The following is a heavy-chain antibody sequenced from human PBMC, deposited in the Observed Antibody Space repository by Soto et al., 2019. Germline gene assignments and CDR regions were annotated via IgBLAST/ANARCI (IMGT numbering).Heavy chain of an antibody. J-gene: IGHJ6*02. CDR3: AGGPVIWFGESFASSFYHYGMDV. D-gene: IGHD3-10*01. CDR2: INPTRGT. CDR1: TGSFAGHF. Sequence: SETLSLTCGVNTGSFAGHFGGWIRQPPGKGLEWIGEINPTRGTNYNPSLKSRVITSMDTSKNQFSLKLRSVTAADTAVYYCAGGPVIWFGESFASSFYHYGMDVWGQGTTVTVSS. V-gene: IGHV4-34*01.